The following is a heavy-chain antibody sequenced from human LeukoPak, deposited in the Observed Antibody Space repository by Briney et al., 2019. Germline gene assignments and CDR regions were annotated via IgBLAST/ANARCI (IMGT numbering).Heavy chain of an antibody. CDR1: GFTFSNSA. J-gene: IGHJ6*02. CDR2: ISASGDTT. CDR3: AKLQSDGLRTYYGMDV. D-gene: IGHD4-17*01. V-gene: IGHV3-23*01. Sequence: AGGSLRLSCAASGFTFSNSAMTWVRQSPGKGLEWVSDISASGDTTHYADSVKGRFTISRDNSKHTLYLQMNSLRAEDTAVYYCAKLQSDGLRTYYGMDVWGQGTTVTVSS.